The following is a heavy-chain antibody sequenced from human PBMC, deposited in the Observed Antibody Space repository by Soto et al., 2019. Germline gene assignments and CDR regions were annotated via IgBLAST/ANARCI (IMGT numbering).Heavy chain of an antibody. CDR3: ARAMVRGVYGMDV. D-gene: IGHD3-10*01. J-gene: IGHJ6*02. Sequence: EVQLVESGGGLVQPGGSLRLSCAASGFTFSSYEMNWVRQAPGKGLEWVSYISSSGSTIYYADSVKGRFTISRDNAKNSLYLQMNSLRAEDTAVYYCARAMVRGVYGMDVWGQGTTVTVSS. CDR2: ISSSGSTI. V-gene: IGHV3-48*03. CDR1: GFTFSSYE.